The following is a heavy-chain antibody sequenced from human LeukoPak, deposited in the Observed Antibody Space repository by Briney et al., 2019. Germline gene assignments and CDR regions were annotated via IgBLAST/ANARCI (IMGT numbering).Heavy chain of an antibody. D-gene: IGHD3-10*01. Sequence: AGGSLRLSCAASGFTFTTSAMSWVRQAPGKGLEWVSSISRSSAYIYYADSVKGRFTISRDNAKNSLYLQMNSLRAEDTAVYYCASFPPYMVRTDAFGIWGQGTMVTVSS. CDR1: GFTFTTSA. J-gene: IGHJ3*02. CDR2: ISRSSAYI. CDR3: ASFPPYMVRTDAFGI. V-gene: IGHV3-21*01.